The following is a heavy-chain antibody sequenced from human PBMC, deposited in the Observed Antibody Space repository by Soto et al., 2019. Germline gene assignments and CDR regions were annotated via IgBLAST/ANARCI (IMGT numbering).Heavy chain of an antibody. Sequence: EVQLVESGGGLVKPGGSLRLACAASGFTFSDAWMSWVRQAPGKRLECVARMKSKNDGGTIEYAAPVKGRFTISRDDSKNTLYVEMNSLKTEDTAVYYCTTGGGYWGQGTLVTVSS. D-gene: IGHD3-16*01. J-gene: IGHJ4*02. CDR1: GFTFSDAW. V-gene: IGHV3-15*01. CDR2: MKSKNDGGTI. CDR3: TTGGGY.